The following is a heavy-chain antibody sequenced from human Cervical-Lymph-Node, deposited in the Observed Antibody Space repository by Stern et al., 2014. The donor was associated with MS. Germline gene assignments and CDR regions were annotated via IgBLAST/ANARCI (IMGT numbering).Heavy chain of an antibody. CDR2: VYPDDSDA. Sequence: EVQLVESGPQVRKAGESLKISCQASGYMFTNYWIGWGRQMPGEGLKWMGLVYPDDSDARYSPSFQGQVTISADKSTGTAYLHWSTLKASDSAIYYCAKGAPPDSWGQGTLVTVSS. CDR1: GYMFTNYW. D-gene: IGHD4/OR15-4a*01. J-gene: IGHJ5*01. CDR3: AKGAPPDS. V-gene: IGHV5-51*03.